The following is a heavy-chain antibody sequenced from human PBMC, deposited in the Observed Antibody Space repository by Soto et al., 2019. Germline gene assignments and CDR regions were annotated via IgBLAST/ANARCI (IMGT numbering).Heavy chain of an antibody. V-gene: IGHV4-39*02. J-gene: IGHJ5*02. CDR3: AREGSGA. D-gene: IGHD3-10*01. CDR1: GDSMTSSSYY. Sequence: PAETLSLTCTVSGDSMTSSSYYWFCMGQPPGKGLELIGSIYYSERTSYNSGSTYYSPSLKSRVTISGDTSKSQFSLKLSSVTAADTAVYYCAREGSGAWGQGTLVTVSS. CDR2: IYYSERTSYNSGST.